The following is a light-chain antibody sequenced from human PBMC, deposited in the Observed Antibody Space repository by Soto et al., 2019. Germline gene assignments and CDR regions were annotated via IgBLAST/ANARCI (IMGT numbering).Light chain of an antibody. CDR1: SSNIGRNP. CDR3: ATWDGSLYRVV. V-gene: IGLV1-44*01. CDR2: TNN. J-gene: IGLJ2*01. Sequence: QSVLTQPPSASGTPGQRVTISCSGGSSNIGRNPVTWYLQLPGRAPKLLIYTNNQRPSGDPDRVSASKSGTSASLTISGLQSEDEADFYCATWDGSLYRVVFGGGTKVTVL.